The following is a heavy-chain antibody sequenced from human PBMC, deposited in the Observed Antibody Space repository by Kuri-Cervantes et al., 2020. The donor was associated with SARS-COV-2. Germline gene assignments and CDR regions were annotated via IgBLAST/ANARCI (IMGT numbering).Heavy chain of an antibody. V-gene: IGHV1-18*01. CDR3: ARGGVDCSSTSCFFFGQPTTTQYYFDY. D-gene: IGHD2-2*01. Sequence: ASVKVSCKASGYTFTSYSLTWVRQAPGQGLEWMGWISPYNGKTHYAQNLQDRVTMTTDTATSTVYMELSSPRSEDTAVYYCARGGVDCSSTSCFFFGQPTTTQYYFDYWGQGTLVTVSS. CDR2: ISPYNGKT. CDR1: GYTFTSYS. J-gene: IGHJ4*02.